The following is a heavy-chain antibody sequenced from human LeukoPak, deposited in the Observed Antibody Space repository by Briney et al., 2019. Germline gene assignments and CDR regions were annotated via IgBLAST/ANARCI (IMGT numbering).Heavy chain of an antibody. CDR2: INHSGST. Sequence: SETLSLTCAVYVGSFSGYYWSWIRQPPGKGLEWIGEINHSGSTNYNPSLKSRVTISVDTSKNQFSLKLSSVTAADTAVYYCASARVGSWSTRWFDPWGQGTLVTVSS. D-gene: IGHD6-13*01. V-gene: IGHV4-34*01. CDR1: VGSFSGYY. J-gene: IGHJ5*02. CDR3: ASARVGSWSTRWFDP.